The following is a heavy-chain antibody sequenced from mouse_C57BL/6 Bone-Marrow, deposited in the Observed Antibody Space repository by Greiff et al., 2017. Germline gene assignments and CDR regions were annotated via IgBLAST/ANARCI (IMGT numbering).Heavy chain of an antibody. CDR2: IDPETGGT. D-gene: IGHD2-5*01. J-gene: IGHJ3*01. CDR3: TRRGIVSRFAY. Sequence: QVQLKQSGAELVRPGASVTLSCKASGYTFTDYEMHWVKQTPVHGLEWIGAIDPETGGTAYNQKFKGKAILTADKSSSTAYMELSSLTSEDSAVYYCTRRGIVSRFAYWGQGTLVTVSA. V-gene: IGHV1-15*01. CDR1: GYTFTDYE.